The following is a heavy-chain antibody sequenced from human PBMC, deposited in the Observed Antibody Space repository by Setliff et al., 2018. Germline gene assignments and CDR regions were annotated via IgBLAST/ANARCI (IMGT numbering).Heavy chain of an antibody. Sequence: SETLSLTCSVSDGSISSFYWSWIRQPPGKGLEWIGYINYSGSTNYNPSLKSRVTISVDSSKNQVSLELSSVTAADTAMYYCARRVNYYDSSGYYYSWFYVDYCGQGTLVTVSS. CDR3: ARRVNYYDSSGYYYSWFYVDY. CDR2: INYSGST. CDR1: DGSISSFY. J-gene: IGHJ4*02. D-gene: IGHD3-22*01. V-gene: IGHV4-59*01.